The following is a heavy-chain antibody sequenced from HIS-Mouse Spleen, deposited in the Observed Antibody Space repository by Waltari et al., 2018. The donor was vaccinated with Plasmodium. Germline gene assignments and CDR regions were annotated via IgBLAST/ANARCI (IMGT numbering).Heavy chain of an antibody. CDR2: RKQDGSEK. CDR3: ASSWYWYFDL. D-gene: IGHD6-13*01. CDR1: GFTFSSYW. J-gene: IGHJ2*01. Sequence: EVQLVESGGGLVQPGGSLRLSCAASGFTFSSYWMSWVRQAPGKGLDWVANRKQDGSEKSYVDSVKGRFTISRDNAKNSLYLQMNSLRAEDTAVYYCASSWYWYFDLWGRGTLVTVSS. V-gene: IGHV3-7*01.